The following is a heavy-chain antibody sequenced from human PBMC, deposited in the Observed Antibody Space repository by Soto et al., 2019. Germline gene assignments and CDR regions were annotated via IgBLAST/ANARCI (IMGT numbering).Heavy chain of an antibody. CDR2: ISSSGGST. J-gene: IGHJ4*02. CDR3: AKDTVIFDY. CDR1: GFNFNTFA. D-gene: IGHD4-17*01. V-gene: IGHV3-23*01. Sequence: GGSLRLSCAASGFNFNTFAMSWIRQAPGKGLEWVSHISSSGGSTYYADSVKGRFTISRDNSKNTLYLQMNSLRAEDTAVYYCAKDTVIFDYWGQGTLVTVSS.